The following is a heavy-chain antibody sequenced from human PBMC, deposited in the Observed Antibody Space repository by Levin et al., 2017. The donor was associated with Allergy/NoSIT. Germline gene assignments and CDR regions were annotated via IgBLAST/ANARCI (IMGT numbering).Heavy chain of an antibody. Sequence: GESLKISCAASGFTFSSYAMNWVRQAPGKGLEWVAVISYDGNNKYYADSVKGRFTISRDISKNTLYLQMNSLRAEDTAVYYCARRYSSGLDDYWGQGTLVTVSS. V-gene: IGHV3-30-3*01. J-gene: IGHJ4*02. D-gene: IGHD6-19*01. CDR3: ARRYSSGLDDY. CDR2: ISYDGNNK. CDR1: GFTFSSYA.